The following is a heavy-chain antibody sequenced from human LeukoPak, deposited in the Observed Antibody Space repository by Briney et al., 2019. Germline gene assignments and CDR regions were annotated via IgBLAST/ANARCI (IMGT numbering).Heavy chain of an antibody. CDR3: ARAYYDFWSGEVPGWFDP. CDR1: GGSISSGSCY. D-gene: IGHD3-3*01. V-gene: IGHV4-61*02. J-gene: IGHJ5*02. Sequence: SETLSLTCTVSGGSISSGSCYWSWIRQPAGKGLEWIGRIYTSGSTNYDPSLESRVTISVDTSKNQFSLKLSSVTAADTAVYYCARAYYDFWSGEVPGWFDPWGQGTLVTVSS. CDR2: IYTSGST.